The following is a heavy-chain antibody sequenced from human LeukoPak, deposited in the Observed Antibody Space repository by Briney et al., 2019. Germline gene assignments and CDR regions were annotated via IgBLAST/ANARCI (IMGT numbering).Heavy chain of an antibody. V-gene: IGHV1-18*01. Sequence: ASVKVSCKASGGTFSSYTISWVRQAPGQGLEWMGWISAYNGNTNYAQKLQGRVTMTTDTSTSTAYMELRSLRSDDTAVYYCARDGRITMVRGVIIRWFDPWGQGTLVTVSS. CDR1: GGTFSSYT. CDR3: ARDGRITMVRGVIIRWFDP. CDR2: ISAYNGNT. J-gene: IGHJ5*02. D-gene: IGHD3-10*01.